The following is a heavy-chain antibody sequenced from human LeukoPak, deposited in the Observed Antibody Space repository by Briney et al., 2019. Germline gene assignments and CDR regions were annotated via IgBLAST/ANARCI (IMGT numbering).Heavy chain of an antibody. CDR3: ATVVRGAFDI. Sequence: GASVKVSCKASGGTFSSYAISWVRQAPGQGLEWMGGIIPIFGTANYAQKFQGRVTITTDESTSTAYMELSSLRSEDTAVYYCATVVRGAFDIWGQGTMVTVSS. CDR2: IIPIFGTA. CDR1: GGTFSSYA. V-gene: IGHV1-69*05. J-gene: IGHJ3*02. D-gene: IGHD3-10*01.